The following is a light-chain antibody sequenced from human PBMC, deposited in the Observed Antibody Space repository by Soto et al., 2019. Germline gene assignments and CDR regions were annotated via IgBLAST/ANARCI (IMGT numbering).Light chain of an antibody. V-gene: IGLV2-11*01. CDR1: SSDIGAYKY. CDR3: CSYAGSYTVYV. CDR2: DVS. Sequence: QSALTQPRSVSGSPGQSVTISCTGTSSDIGAYKYVSWYQQHPGKAPKLMIYDVSKRPSGVPDRFSGSKSGNTASLTISGLQTEDEADYYCCSYAGSYTVYVFGTGTKLTVL. J-gene: IGLJ1*01.